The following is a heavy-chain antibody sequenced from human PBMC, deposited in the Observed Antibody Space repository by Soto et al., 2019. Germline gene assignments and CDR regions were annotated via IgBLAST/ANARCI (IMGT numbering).Heavy chain of an antibody. CDR1: GFTFSSYG. J-gene: IGHJ5*02. CDR3: AKDAPGLHH. D-gene: IGHD2-21*01. V-gene: IGHV3-30*18. Sequence: GGSLRPSCAASGFTFSSYGMHWVRQAPGKGLEWVAVISYDGSNKYYADSVKGRFTISRDNSKNTLYLQMNSLRAEDTAVYYCAKDAPGLHHWGQGTLVTVSS. CDR2: ISYDGSNK.